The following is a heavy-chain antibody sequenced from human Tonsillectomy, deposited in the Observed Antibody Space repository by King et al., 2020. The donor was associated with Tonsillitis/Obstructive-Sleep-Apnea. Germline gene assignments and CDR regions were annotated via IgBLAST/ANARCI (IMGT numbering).Heavy chain of an antibody. J-gene: IGHJ4*02. Sequence: LQLQESGPGLVKPSETLSLTCTVSGGSISSSSYYWGWIRQPPGKGLEWIGSIYYSGSTYYNPSLKSRVTISVDTSKNQFSLKLSSVTAADTAVYYRARQIVVVVTASRTYAFDYWGQGTLVTVSS. CDR1: GGSISSSSYY. CDR2: IYYSGST. V-gene: IGHV4-39*01. D-gene: IGHD2-21*02. CDR3: ARQIVVVVTASRTYAFDY.